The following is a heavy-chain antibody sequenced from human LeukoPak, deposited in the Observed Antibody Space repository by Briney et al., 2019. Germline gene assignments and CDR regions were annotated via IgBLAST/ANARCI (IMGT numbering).Heavy chain of an antibody. CDR1: GGSISGSY. J-gene: IGHJ4*02. D-gene: IGHD6-6*01. Sequence: SETLSLTCTVSGGSISGSYWSWIRQPPGKGLEWIGYIYHSGSTNYNPSLKSRVTISLDTSKNQFSLKVTSVTAADTAVYYCARDSVGSSDYFDYWGQGTLVTVSS. CDR2: IYHSGST. CDR3: ARDSVGSSDYFDY. V-gene: IGHV4-59*01.